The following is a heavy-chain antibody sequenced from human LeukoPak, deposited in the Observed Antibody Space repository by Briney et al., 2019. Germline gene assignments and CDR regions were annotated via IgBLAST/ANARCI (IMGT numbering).Heavy chain of an antibody. Sequence: SVKVSCKASGGTFSSYAISWVRPAPGQGLEWMARIIPIFGTANYSQRFQGRLTIIRDTSATTAYMELFFFQAEDGIRDYCARGRWTDVARGSYYFDYWGQGTLVSVSS. CDR2: IIPIFGTA. CDR3: ARGRWTDVARGSYYFDY. CDR1: GGTFSSYA. V-gene: IGHV1-69*05. D-gene: IGHD3-10*01. J-gene: IGHJ4*02.